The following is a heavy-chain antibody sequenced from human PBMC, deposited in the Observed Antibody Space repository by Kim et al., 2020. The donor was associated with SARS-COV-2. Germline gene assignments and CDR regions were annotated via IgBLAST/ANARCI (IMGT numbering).Heavy chain of an antibody. V-gene: IGHV4-39*07. CDR3: ARERVSYFDY. CDR1: GGSISSSSYY. D-gene: IGHD3-22*01. CDR2: IYYSGRT. J-gene: IGHJ4*02. Sequence: SETLSLTCTVSGGSISSSSYYWGWIRQPPGKGLEWFGSIYYSGRTYYNPSLKSRVTISVDTSKNQFSLKLSFVTAADTAVYYCARERVSYFDYWGQGTLVTVSS.